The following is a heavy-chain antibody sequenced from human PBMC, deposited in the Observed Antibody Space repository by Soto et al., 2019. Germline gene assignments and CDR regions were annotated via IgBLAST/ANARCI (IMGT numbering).Heavy chain of an antibody. CDR2: IYYSGST. J-gene: IGHJ4*02. CDR3: ARPAGIAGRPFFDY. V-gene: IGHV4-39*01. Sequence: SETLSLTCTVSGGSISSSSYYWGWIRQPPGKGLEWIGSIYYSGSTYYNPSLKSRVTISVDTSKNQFSLKLSSVTAADTAVYYCARPAGIAGRPFFDYWGQGTLVTVSS. D-gene: IGHD6-13*01. CDR1: GGSISSSSYY.